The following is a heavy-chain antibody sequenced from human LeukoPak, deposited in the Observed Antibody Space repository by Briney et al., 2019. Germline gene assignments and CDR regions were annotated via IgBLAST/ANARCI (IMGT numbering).Heavy chain of an antibody. CDR3: AKAGYSCGSYCYYYGLDV. D-gene: IGHD5-18*01. J-gene: IGHJ6*02. CDR1: GFTFSSFS. Sequence: QPGGSLRLSCAASGFTFSSFSMNWVRQAPGKGLEWVSYISSSGSTIYYADSVKGRFTISRDNSKNSLYLQMNSLRTEDTALYYCAKAGYSCGSYCYYYGLDVWGQGTTVTVSS. CDR2: ISSSGSTI. V-gene: IGHV3-48*04.